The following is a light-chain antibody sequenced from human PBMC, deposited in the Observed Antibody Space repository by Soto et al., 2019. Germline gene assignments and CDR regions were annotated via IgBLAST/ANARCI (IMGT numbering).Light chain of an antibody. J-gene: IGKJ1*01. V-gene: IGKV1-12*01. CDR1: HYIDRW. CDR3: QQSYSTLWT. Sequence: DIQMTQSPSSVSASVGDTVTITCRASHYIDRWLAWYQQKPGKAPKLLIYDASRLRSGVPSTFSGSGSGTDFTLTISSLQPEDFATYYCQQSYSTLWTFGQGTKVDIK. CDR2: DAS.